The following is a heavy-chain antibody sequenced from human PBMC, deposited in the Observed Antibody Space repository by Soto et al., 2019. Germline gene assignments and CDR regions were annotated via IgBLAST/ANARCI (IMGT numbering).Heavy chain of an antibody. V-gene: IGHV3-23*01. D-gene: IGHD3-10*01. CDR2: FRGTGDGT. CDR3: AKGPDPGAFDI. J-gene: IGHJ3*02. Sequence: EVQLLESGGGLVQPGGSLRLSCAASGFTFSSYAMSWVRQAPGKGLEWVSTFRGTGDGTYYADSERGRFTVSRDNSKNTLYLQMNGLSGGDTAVYYCAKGPDPGAFDIWGQGSMVTVSS. CDR1: GFTFSSYA.